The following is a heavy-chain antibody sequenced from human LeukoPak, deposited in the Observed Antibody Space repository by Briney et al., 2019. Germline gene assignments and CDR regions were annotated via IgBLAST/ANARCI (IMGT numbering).Heavy chain of an antibody. J-gene: IGHJ4*02. V-gene: IGHV1-69*05. D-gene: IGHD3-22*01. CDR2: IIPIFGTA. CDR3: ARAYYYYRSGYYYDY. CDR1: GGTFSSYA. Sequence: GASVKVSCKASGGTFSSYAINWVRQATGQGLEWMGGIIPIFGTANSAQKFQGRVTITTDESTSTAYMELSSLRSEDTAVYYCARAYYYYRSGYYYDYLGQGTLVTVSS.